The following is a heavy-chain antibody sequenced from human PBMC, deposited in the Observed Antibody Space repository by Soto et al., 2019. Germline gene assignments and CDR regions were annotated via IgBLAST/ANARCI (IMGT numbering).Heavy chain of an antibody. J-gene: IGHJ6*02. V-gene: IGHV1-18*01. D-gene: IGHD2-2*01. CDR2: ISAYNGNT. CDR1: GYTFTSYG. CDR3: ARGEGLRFYQLPLYYYYGMDV. Sequence: GASVKVSCKASGYTFTSYGISWVRQAPGQRLEWMGWISAYNGNTNYAQKLQGRVTMTTDTSTSTAYMELRSLRSDDTAVYYCARGEGLRFYQLPLYYYYGMDVWGQGTTVTVSS.